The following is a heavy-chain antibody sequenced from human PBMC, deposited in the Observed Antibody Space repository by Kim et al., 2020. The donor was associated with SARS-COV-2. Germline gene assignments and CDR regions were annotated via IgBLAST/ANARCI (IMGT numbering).Heavy chain of an antibody. V-gene: IGHV3-30*01. J-gene: IGHJ4*02. CDR3: ARGQSLYSSSYY. Sequence: YYSDSVKGRFTISRDNAKNTLYLQINSLRSDDTAVYYCARGQSLYSSSYYWGQVPLVTVSS. D-gene: IGHD6-6*01.